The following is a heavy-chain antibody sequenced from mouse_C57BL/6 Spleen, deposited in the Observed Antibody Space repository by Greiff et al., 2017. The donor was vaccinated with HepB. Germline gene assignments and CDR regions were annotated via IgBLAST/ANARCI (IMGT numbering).Heavy chain of an antibody. CDR3: ARRQDYYGSRAMDY. CDR1: GYTFTSYW. CDR2: IDPSDSYT. V-gene: IGHV1-50*01. J-gene: IGHJ4*01. D-gene: IGHD1-1*01. Sequence: QVQLQQSGAELVKPGASVKLSCKASGYTFTSYWMQWVKQRPGQGLEWIGEIDPSDSYTNYNQKFKGKATLTVDTSSSTAYMQLSSLTSEDSAVYYCARRQDYYGSRAMDYWGQGTSVTVSS.